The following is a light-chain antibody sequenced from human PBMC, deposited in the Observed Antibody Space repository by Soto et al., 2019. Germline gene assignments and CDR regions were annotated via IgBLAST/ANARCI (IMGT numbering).Light chain of an antibody. CDR3: QQYGRSQPIT. J-gene: IGKJ5*01. V-gene: IGKV3-20*01. CDR2: GAS. CDR1: QSVSRS. Sequence: EIVLTQSPGTLSLSPGERATLSCRASQSVSRSLAWYQQKRGQAPRLLIYGASSRATAIPDRFSGSGSGTDFTLTISRLEPEDFAVYYCQQYGRSQPITFGQGTRLEIK.